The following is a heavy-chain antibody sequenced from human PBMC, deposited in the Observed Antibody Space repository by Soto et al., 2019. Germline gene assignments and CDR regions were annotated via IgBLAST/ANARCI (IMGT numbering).Heavy chain of an antibody. J-gene: IGHJ5*02. D-gene: IGHD3-9*01. V-gene: IGHV3-64D*06. Sequence: PGGSLRLSCSASGFTFSEYSMHWVRQAPGKGLQYVSTISSDGDITYYADSVKGRFTISRDNSKNTLYLHMNSLRPEDTAVYYCVKVSTFYDILTGYYSTNFFDPWGQGTLVTVSS. CDR1: GFTFSEYS. CDR2: ISSDGDIT. CDR3: VKVSTFYDILTGYYSTNFFDP.